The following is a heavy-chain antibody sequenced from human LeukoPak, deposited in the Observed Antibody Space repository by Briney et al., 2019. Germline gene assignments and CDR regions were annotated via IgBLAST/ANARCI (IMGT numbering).Heavy chain of an antibody. Sequence: GGSLRLSCAASGFTFSSYAMSWVRQAPGKGLEWVSAISGSGGSTYYADSVKGRFTISRDNSKNTLYLQMNSLRAEDTAVYYCAKERAYSGSFDALYYYYGMDVWGQGTTVTVSS. D-gene: IGHD1-26*01. J-gene: IGHJ6*02. CDR3: AKERAYSGSFDALYYYYGMDV. CDR1: GFTFSSYA. CDR2: ISGSGGST. V-gene: IGHV3-23*01.